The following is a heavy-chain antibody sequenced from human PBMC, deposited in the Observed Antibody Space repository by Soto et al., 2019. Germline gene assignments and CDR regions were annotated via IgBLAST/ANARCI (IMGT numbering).Heavy chain of an antibody. D-gene: IGHD2-15*01. Sequence: EVQLVESGGGLVQPGGSLRLSCAVSGFTFSDYWMNWVRQAPGKGLEWVANIKQDGSEKYYVDSVKGRFTISRDNADNSLDLQMNSLRADDTAVYYCARGGASGGRYLYWGPGILVTVSS. V-gene: IGHV3-7*01. CDR3: ARGGASGGRYLY. CDR1: GFTFSDYW. J-gene: IGHJ4*02. CDR2: IKQDGSEK.